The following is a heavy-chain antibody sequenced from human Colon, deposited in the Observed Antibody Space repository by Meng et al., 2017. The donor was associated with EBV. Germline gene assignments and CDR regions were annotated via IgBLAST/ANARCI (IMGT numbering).Heavy chain of an antibody. CDR3: ARNGDYNPGLY. V-gene: IGHV4-4*02. CDR2: IYHSGTT. D-gene: IGHD4-17*01. Sequence: QLQPQGGGPGLVQLSGPLSLPCAGSGGSISNNWWRWVRQPPGKGLELIGEIYHSGTTNYNPSLRSRVTISVDKSKNQFSLQLTSVTAADTAVYYCARNGDYNPGLYWGQGTLVTVSS. CDR1: GGSISNNW. J-gene: IGHJ4*02.